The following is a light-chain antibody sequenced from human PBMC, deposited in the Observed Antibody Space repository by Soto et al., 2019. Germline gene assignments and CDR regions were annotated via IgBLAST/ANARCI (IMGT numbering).Light chain of an antibody. CDR1: SSDVDFYNF. Sequence: QSVLTQPASVAGSPGQSITISCTGTSSDVDFYNFVSWYQQHPGKAPKLIIYEVSNRSSGVPSRFSGSKSGNTASLTISGLRAEDEADYYCSSSTLTSYVFGTGTKSPS. J-gene: IGLJ1*01. CDR2: EVS. CDR3: SSSTLTSYV. V-gene: IGLV2-14*01.